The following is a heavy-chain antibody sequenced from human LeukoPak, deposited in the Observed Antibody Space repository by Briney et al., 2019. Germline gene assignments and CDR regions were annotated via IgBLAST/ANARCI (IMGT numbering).Heavy chain of an antibody. CDR2: IYHSGST. CDR1: AGSISSSTYS. V-gene: IGHV4-39*01. D-gene: IGHD3/OR15-3a*01. CDR3: ARQTGSGLFILP. J-gene: IGHJ4*02. Sequence: PSETLSLTCTVSAGSISSSTYSWGWIRQPPGKGLEWIGSIYHSGSTYYNASLKSQVSISIDTSKNQFSLKLTSVTAADTAVYYCARQTGSGLFILPGGQGTLVTVSS.